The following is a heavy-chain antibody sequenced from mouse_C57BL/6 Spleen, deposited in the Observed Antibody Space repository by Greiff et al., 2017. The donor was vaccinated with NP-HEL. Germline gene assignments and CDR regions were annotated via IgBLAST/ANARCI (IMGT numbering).Heavy chain of an antibody. CDR3: ARWGFELGYYFDY. V-gene: IGHV1-69*01. D-gene: IGHD4-1*01. CDR2: IDPSDSYT. Sequence: QVQLKQPGAELVMPGASVKLSCKASGYTFTSYWMHWVKQRPGQGLEWIGEIDPSDSYTNYNQKFKGKSTLTVDKSSSTAYMQLSSLTSEDSAVYYCARWGFELGYYFDYWGQGTTLTVSS. CDR1: GYTFTSYW. J-gene: IGHJ2*01.